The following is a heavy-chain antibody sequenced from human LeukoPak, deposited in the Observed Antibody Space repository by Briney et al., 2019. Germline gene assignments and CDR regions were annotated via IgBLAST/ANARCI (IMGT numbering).Heavy chain of an antibody. D-gene: IGHD3-10*01. V-gene: IGHV1-18*01. Sequence: ASVTVSCKTSGYSFNNYGISWVRQAPGQGLEWMGWISAYDGETRCKQNLQGRVTMTTDTSTSTAYMELTSLTTDDTAVYYCARVPSSAHQLFSSDYWGQGTPVTVSS. CDR1: GYSFNNYG. CDR3: ARVPSSAHQLFSSDY. J-gene: IGHJ4*02. CDR2: ISAYDGET.